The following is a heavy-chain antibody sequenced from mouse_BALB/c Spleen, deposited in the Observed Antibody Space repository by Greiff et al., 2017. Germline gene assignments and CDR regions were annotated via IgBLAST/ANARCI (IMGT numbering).Heavy chain of an antibody. CDR1: GFTFNTYA. CDR2: IRSKSNNYAT. J-gene: IGHJ3*01. CDR3: VRQKYGNSFAY. V-gene: IGHV10-1*02. D-gene: IGHD2-10*02. Sequence: EVQLVESGGGLVQPKGSLKLSCAASGFTFNTYAMNWVRQAPGKGLEWVARIRSKSNNYATYYADSVKDRLTISRDDSQSMLYLQMNNLKTEDTAMYYCVRQKYGNSFAYWGQGTLVTVSA.